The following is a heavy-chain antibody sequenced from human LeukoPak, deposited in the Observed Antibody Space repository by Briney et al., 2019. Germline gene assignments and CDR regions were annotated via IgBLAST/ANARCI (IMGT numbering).Heavy chain of an antibody. Sequence: PGGSLRLSCVTSGVSFSSFWMHWVRQAPGKGLVWVSRTSDDGSNQTYADPVKGRFTISRDNAKNTLSLQMNSLRVEDTAVYYCATGTRHCSGGSCYTPYDYWGQGILVTVSS. CDR2: TSDDGSNQ. V-gene: IGHV3-74*01. CDR3: ATGTRHCSGGSCYTPYDY. D-gene: IGHD2-15*01. CDR1: GVSFSSFW. J-gene: IGHJ4*02.